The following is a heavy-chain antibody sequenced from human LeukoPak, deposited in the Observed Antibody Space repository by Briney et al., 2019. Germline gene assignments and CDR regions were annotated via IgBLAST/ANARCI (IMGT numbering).Heavy chain of an antibody. V-gene: IGHV4-59*08. Sequence: SETLSLTCTVSGGSISGYYWTWIRQPPGKGLEWIGQIYYTGSTNYNPSLKSRLTMSVDTSKNQFSLNLRSVIAADTAMYYCARAGWGYSSSWDYYYYMDVWGKGTTVTVSS. CDR1: GGSISGYY. D-gene: IGHD6-13*01. CDR3: ARAGWGYSSSWDYYYYMDV. J-gene: IGHJ6*03. CDR2: IYYTGST.